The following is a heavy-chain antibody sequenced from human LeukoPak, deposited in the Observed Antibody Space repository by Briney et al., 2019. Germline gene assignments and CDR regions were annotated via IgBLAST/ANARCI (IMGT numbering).Heavy chain of an antibody. CDR1: GFTFSSYW. CDR2: IKQDGSEK. J-gene: IGHJ4*02. Sequence: GGSLRLSCAASGFTFSSYWMSWVRQAPGKGLEWVANIKQDGSEKYYVDSVKGRFTISRDNAKNSLFLQTNSLRAEDTAVYYCASYNYYDSSGFAGNWGQGTLVTVSS. D-gene: IGHD3-22*01. V-gene: IGHV3-7*05. CDR3: ASYNYYDSSGFAGN.